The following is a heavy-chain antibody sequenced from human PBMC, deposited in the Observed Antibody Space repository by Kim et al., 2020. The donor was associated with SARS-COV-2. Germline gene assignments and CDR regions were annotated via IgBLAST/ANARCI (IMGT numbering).Heavy chain of an antibody. J-gene: IGHJ4*02. CDR2: ISGSGGST. Sequence: GGSLRLSCEASGFTFSSYAMKWVRQAPGKGLEWVSTISGSGGSTYYGDSVKGRFTISRDNSKNTLHLQMNSLRVEDTAVYYCARAQWLLGATDYWGQGTLVTVSS. CDR3: ARAQWLLGATDY. D-gene: IGHD6-19*01. V-gene: IGHV3-23*01. CDR1: GFTFSSYA.